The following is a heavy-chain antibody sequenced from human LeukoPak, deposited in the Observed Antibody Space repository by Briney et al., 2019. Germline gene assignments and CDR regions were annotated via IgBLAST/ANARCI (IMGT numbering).Heavy chain of an antibody. CDR3: ARGNSNFDY. CDR2: IHRNGGST. CDR1: GFTSDDYG. Sequence: GGSLRLSCAASGFTSDDYGMSWVRQAPGKGLEWASGIHRNGGSTGYADSVKGRFPISRDNAKNSLYLQMNSLRAEDTALYHCARGNSNFDYWGQGTLVTVSS. J-gene: IGHJ4*02. D-gene: IGHD1-7*01. V-gene: IGHV3-20*01.